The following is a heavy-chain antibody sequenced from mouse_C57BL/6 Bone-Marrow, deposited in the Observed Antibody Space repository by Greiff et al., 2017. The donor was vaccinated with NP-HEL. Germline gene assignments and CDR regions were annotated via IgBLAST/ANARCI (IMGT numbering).Heavy chain of an antibody. CDR2: INPNNGGT. D-gene: IGHD2-12*01. J-gene: IGHJ3*01. CDR3: ASPAYYSFY. V-gene: IGHV1-26*01. Sequence: EVQLQQSGPELVKPGASVKISCKASGYTFTDYYMNWVKQSHGKSLEWIGDINPNNGGTSYNQKFKGKATLTVDKSSSTAYMELRSLTSEDSAVYYCASPAYYSFYWGQGTLVTVSA. CDR1: GYTFTDYY.